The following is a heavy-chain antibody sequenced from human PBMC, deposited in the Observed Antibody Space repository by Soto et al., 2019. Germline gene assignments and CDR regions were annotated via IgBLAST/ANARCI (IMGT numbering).Heavy chain of an antibody. Sequence: ASVKVSCKASGYTFTSYDINWVRQATGQGLEWMGWMNPNSGNTGYAQKFQGRVTMTRNTSISTAYMELSILRPAPTAVYFSSTTLYRDPVDYSGQPSLVTVSS. V-gene: IGHV1-8*01. D-gene: IGHD4-17*01. CDR1: GYTFTSYD. J-gene: IGHJ4*02. CDR3: STTLYRDPVDY. CDR2: MNPNSGNT.